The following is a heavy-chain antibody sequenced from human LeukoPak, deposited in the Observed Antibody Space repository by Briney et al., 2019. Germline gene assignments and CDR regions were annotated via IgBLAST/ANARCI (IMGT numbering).Heavy chain of an antibody. CDR2: INWNGGST. CDR1: GFTFDDYG. D-gene: IGHD3-22*01. V-gene: IGHV3-20*04. Sequence: GGSLRLSCAASGFTFDDYGMSWVRQAPGKGLEWVSGINWNGGSTGYADSVKGRFTISKDNAKNSLYLQMNSLRAEDTALYYCARDSAVYYDSSGSLRHYYYYMDVWGKGTTVTVSS. CDR3: ARDSAVYYDSSGSLRHYYYYMDV. J-gene: IGHJ6*03.